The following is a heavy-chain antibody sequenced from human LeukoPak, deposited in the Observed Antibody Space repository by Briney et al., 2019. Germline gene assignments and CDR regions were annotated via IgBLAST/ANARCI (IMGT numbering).Heavy chain of an antibody. D-gene: IGHD4-11*01. V-gene: IGHV3-23*01. CDR1: GFTFSSYA. J-gene: IGHJ4*02. CDR2: ISGSGGST. Sequence: PGGSLRLSCAASGFTFSSYAMSWVRQAPGKGLEWVSAISGSGGSTYYADSVKGRFTISRDNSKNTLYLQMNSLRAEDTAVYYCAKDHKLKYSNYERYFDYWGQGTLVTVSS. CDR3: AKDHKLKYSNYERYFDY.